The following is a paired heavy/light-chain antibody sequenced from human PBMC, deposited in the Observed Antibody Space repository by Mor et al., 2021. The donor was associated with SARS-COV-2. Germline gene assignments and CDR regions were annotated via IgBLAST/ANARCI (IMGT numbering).Light chain of an antibody. J-gene: IGKJ2*01. CDR2: GAS. CDR3: QQYASSRYT. Sequence: DIVLTQSPGTLSLSPGERATLSCRASQSVDSDYIAWYQQKSGQAPRLLISGASSRATGIPDRFSGSGSGTDFTLTISRLEFEDFAVYYCQQYASSRYTFGQGTKLEIK. V-gene: IGKV3-20*01. CDR1: QSVDSDY.
Heavy chain of an antibody. J-gene: IGHJ4*02. CDR2: VSGAGDKT. Sequence: QVNLMQSATEVKKPGASVRVSCKSSVSSLDHHAITWVRQAPGQGLEWMGWVSGAGDKTSYAQTFEGRVTLTMNTPTTTAYMELRNLRHDDTALYYCAIGPRPVFGTGWYSDFWGQGTLVFVSS. V-gene: IGHV1-18*04. D-gene: IGHD6-19*01. CDR3: AIGPRPVFGTGWYSDF. CDR1: VSSLDHHA.